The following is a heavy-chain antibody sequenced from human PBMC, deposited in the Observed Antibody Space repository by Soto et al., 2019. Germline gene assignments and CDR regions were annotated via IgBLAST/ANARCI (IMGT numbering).Heavy chain of an antibody. D-gene: IGHD3-22*01. Sequence: EVQLAESGGALVQPGRSLRLSCVASGFTFDDYAIHWVRQTPGKGLEWVSGLTWNGEVIGYADSVKGRFTISRDNAKNSLYLEMTSLRPEDTALYYCVKDSESSGYLTHLDYWGQGTLVTVSS. CDR2: LTWNGEVI. J-gene: IGHJ4*02. CDR3: VKDSESSGYLTHLDY. CDR1: GFTFDDYA. V-gene: IGHV3-9*01.